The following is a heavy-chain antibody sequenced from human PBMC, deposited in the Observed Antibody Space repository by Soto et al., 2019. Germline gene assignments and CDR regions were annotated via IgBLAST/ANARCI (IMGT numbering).Heavy chain of an antibody. CDR1: GFTFSSYA. CDR2: ISYDGSNK. D-gene: IGHD2-15*01. V-gene: IGHV3-30-3*01. J-gene: IGHJ4*02. CDR3: ARLLVVAATRGSDY. Sequence: QVQLVESGGGVVQPGRSPRLSCAASGFTFSSYAMHWVRQAPGKGLEWVAVISYDGSNKYYADSVKGRFTISRDNSKNTLYLQMNSLRAEDTAVYYCARLLVVAATRGSDYWGQGTLVTVSS.